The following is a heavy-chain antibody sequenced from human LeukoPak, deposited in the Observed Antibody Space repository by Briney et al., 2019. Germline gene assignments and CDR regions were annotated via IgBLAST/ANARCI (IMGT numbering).Heavy chain of an antibody. CDR1: GFTFSSYT. Sequence: PGGSLRLSCAASGFTFSSYTMNWVRQAPGKGLEWVAVISYDGSNKYYADSVKGRFTISRDNSKNTLYLQMNSLRAEDTAVYYCAKYLSTAAGFDYWGQGTLVTVSS. V-gene: IGHV3-30*18. CDR3: AKYLSTAAGFDY. J-gene: IGHJ4*02. CDR2: ISYDGSNK. D-gene: IGHD6-13*01.